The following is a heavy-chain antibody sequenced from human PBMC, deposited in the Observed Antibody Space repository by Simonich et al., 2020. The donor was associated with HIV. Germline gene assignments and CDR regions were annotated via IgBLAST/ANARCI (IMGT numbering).Heavy chain of an antibody. V-gene: IGHV1-69*13. CDR3: ARSYCSGVSCYSSNWFDP. J-gene: IGHJ5*02. D-gene: IGHD2-15*01. CDR1: GGTFSSYT. Sequence: QVQLVQSGAEVKKPGSSVKVSCKASGGTFSSYTISWVRQAPGQGLEWREGTSPSFGPGNYEQKVQGRVTITADESTNTAYLELSSLRSEDTAVYYCARSYCSGVSCYSSNWFDPWGQGTLVTVSS. CDR2: TSPSFGPG.